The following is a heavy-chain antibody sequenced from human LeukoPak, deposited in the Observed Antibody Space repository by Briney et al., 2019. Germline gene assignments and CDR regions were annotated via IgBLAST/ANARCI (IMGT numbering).Heavy chain of an antibody. V-gene: IGHV1-2*02. CDR2: INPNSGGT. Sequence: GASVKVSCKASGYTFTGYYMHWVRQAPGQGLEWMGWINPNSGGTNYAQKSQGRVTMTRDTSISTAYMELSRLRSDDTAVYYCARVGPHIVVVPAAIPLYYYYYMDVWGKGTTVTVS. CDR3: ARVGPHIVVVPAAIPLYYYYYMDV. J-gene: IGHJ6*03. D-gene: IGHD2-2*02. CDR1: GYTFTGYY.